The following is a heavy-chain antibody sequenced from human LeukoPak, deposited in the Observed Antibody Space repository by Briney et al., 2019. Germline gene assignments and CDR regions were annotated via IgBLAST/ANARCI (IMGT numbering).Heavy chain of an antibody. D-gene: IGHD1-26*01. Sequence: SETLSLTCTVSGGSISSSSYYWGWIRQPPGKGLEWIGSIYYSGSTYYNPSLKSRVTISVDTSKNQFSLKLSSVTAADTAVYYCARLSLRVGATVDYRGQGTLVTVSS. CDR2: IYYSGST. V-gene: IGHV4-39*01. CDR3: ARLSLRVGATVDY. CDR1: GGSISSSSYY. J-gene: IGHJ4*02.